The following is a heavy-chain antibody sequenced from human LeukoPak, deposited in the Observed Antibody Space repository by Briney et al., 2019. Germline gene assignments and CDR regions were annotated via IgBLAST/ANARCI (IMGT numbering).Heavy chain of an antibody. D-gene: IGHD3-10*01. CDR3: ARHRVVFDYVDY. CDR2: VYYSGST. CDR1: GDSISSSSYY. V-gene: IGHV4-39*01. Sequence: PETLSLTCTVSGDSISSSSYYWAWIRQPPGKGLEWIGSVYYSGSTYSNPSLQSRVTMSADTSKNQFSLRLTSVTAADTAVYYCARHRVVFDYVDYWGQGALVPVSS. J-gene: IGHJ4*02.